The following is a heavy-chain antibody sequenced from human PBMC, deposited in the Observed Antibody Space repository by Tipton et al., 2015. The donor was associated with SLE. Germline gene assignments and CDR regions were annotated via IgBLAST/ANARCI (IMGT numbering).Heavy chain of an antibody. J-gene: IGHJ4*02. V-gene: IGHV4-59*11. CDR2: IYYSGST. Sequence: LRLSCTVSGGSISSHYWSWIRQPPGKGLEWIGYIYYSGSTNYNPSLKSRVTISVDTSKNQFSLKLSSVTAADTAVYYCARDSSSWFFDYWGQGTLVTVSS. CDR1: GGSISSHY. CDR3: ARDSSSWFFDY. D-gene: IGHD6-13*01.